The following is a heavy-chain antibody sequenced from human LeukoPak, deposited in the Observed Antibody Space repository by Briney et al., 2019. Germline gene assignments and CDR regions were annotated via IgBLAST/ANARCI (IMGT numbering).Heavy chain of an antibody. CDR1: GYTFTNYG. CDR3: ARDRGRYYFQH. J-gene: IGHJ1*01. D-gene: IGHD3-16*01. CDR2: ISTDNGNT. Sequence: ASVKVSCKASGYTFTNYGISWVRQAPGQGPEWMGWISTDNGNTNYAQKFQGRVTMTTDTSTSTAYMDLRSLRSDDTAVYYCARDRGRYYFQHWGQGTLVTVSA. V-gene: IGHV1-18*01.